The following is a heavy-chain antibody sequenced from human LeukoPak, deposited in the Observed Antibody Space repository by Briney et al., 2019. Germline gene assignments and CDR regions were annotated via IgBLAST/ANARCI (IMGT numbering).Heavy chain of an antibody. V-gene: IGHV1-8*03. CDR1: GYTFTSYD. J-gene: IGHJ3*02. CDR3: ARLGYIVVVPAAMDAFDI. D-gene: IGHD2-2*01. Sequence: ASVTVSCKASGYTFTSYDINWVRQATGQGLEWMGWMNPNSGNTGYAQKFQGRVTITRNTSISTAYMELSSLRSDDTAGYYCARLGYIVVVPAAMDAFDIWGQGTMVTVSS. CDR2: MNPNSGNT.